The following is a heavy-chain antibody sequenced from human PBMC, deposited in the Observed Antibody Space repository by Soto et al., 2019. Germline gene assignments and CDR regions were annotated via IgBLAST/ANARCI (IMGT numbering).Heavy chain of an antibody. J-gene: IGHJ6*02. CDR3: ARDGSWFIHYYGMDV. CDR2: IYYSGST. D-gene: IGHD1-26*01. CDR1: GGSISRYY. V-gene: IGHV4-59*01. Sequence: SETRSLTCTVSGGSISRYYWSWIRQPPGKGLEWIGYIYYSGSTNYNPSLKSRVTISVDTSKNQFSLRLSSVTAADTAVYYCARDGSWFIHYYGMDVWGQGTTVTVSS.